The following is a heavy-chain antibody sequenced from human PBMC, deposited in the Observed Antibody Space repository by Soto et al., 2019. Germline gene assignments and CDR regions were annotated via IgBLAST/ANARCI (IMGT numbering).Heavy chain of an antibody. CDR2: ISSSSSTI. Sequence: GGSLRLSCAASGFTFSSYSMNWVRQAPEKGLEWVSYISSSSSTIYYADSVKGRFTISRDNAKNSLYLQMNSLRDEDTAVYYCAREKNLRYFDWLSHSSYFDYWGQGTLVTVSS. CDR1: GFTFSSYS. J-gene: IGHJ4*02. CDR3: AREKNLRYFDWLSHSSYFDY. V-gene: IGHV3-48*02. D-gene: IGHD3-9*01.